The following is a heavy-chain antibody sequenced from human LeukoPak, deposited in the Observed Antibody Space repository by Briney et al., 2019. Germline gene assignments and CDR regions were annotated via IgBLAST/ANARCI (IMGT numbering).Heavy chain of an antibody. V-gene: IGHV3-7*03. Sequence: GGSLRLSCAASGFTFSSYWMTWVRRAPGKGLEWVANIKEDGSKKNYVDSVKGRFTISRDNAKNSLYLQMNSLRAEDTAVYYCATPLDYYDSSGYHQGGDWGQGTLVTVSS. J-gene: IGHJ4*02. CDR1: GFTFSSYW. CDR2: IKEDGSKK. D-gene: IGHD3-22*01. CDR3: ATPLDYYDSSGYHQGGD.